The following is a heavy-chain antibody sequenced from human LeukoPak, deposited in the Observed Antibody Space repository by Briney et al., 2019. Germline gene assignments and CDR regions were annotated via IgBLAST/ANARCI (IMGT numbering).Heavy chain of an antibody. CDR3: ARGGTASFDL. J-gene: IGHJ5*02. V-gene: IGHV3-74*03. CDR1: GFTFSSHW. D-gene: IGHD1-1*01. Sequence: PGGSLRLSCAASGFTFSSHWMHWVRHAPGKGLVWVSRINKDGSSTTYADSVKGRFTISRDNAKNTLYLQMNSLTAEDTAVYYCARGGTASFDLWGQGTLVTVSS. CDR2: INKDGSST.